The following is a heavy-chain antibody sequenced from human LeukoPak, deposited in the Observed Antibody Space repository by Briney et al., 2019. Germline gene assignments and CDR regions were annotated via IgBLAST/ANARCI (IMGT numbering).Heavy chain of an antibody. J-gene: IGHJ5*02. CDR2: IYGSDDKT. V-gene: IGHV3-23*01. CDR3: VKTQGYYDA. D-gene: IGHD2-15*01. Sequence: TGGSLRLSCVASGFTFSNYAMSWVRQAPGKGLELVSGIYGSDDKTVYGDAVKGRFTISRDNSKNTLYLQMNSLRADDTAVYYCVKTQGYYDAWGQGALVTVSS. CDR1: GFTFSNYA.